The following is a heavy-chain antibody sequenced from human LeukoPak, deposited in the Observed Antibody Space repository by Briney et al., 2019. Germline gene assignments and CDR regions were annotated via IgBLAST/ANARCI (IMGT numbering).Heavy chain of an antibody. Sequence: ASVKVSCKASGYTFTSYGICWVRQAPGQGLEWMGWISAYSGNTNYAQKLQGRVTMTTDTSTSTAYMELRSLRSDDTAVYYCARDLSVLRYFDWLLSHPYFDYWGQGTLVTVSS. CDR2: ISAYSGNT. D-gene: IGHD3-9*01. CDR3: ARDLSVLRYFDWLLSHPYFDY. J-gene: IGHJ4*02. V-gene: IGHV1-18*01. CDR1: GYTFTSYG.